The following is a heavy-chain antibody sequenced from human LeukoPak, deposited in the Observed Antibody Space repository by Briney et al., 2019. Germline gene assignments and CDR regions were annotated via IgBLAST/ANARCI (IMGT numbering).Heavy chain of an antibody. V-gene: IGHV3-23*01. CDR1: GFTFSSYA. D-gene: IGHD6-13*01. J-gene: IGHJ5*02. CDR2: ISGSGGST. CDR3: AVGGVAAGTNWFDP. Sequence: GGSLRLSCAASGFTFSSYAMSWVRQAPGKGLEGVSAISGSGGSTYYADSVKGRFTISRDNSKNTLYLQMNSLRAEDTAVYYCAVGGVAAGTNWFDPWGQGTLVTVSS.